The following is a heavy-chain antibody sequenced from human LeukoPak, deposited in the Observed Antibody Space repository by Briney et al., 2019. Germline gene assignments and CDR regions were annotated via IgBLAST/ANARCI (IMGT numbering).Heavy chain of an antibody. V-gene: IGHV1-18*01. D-gene: IGHD5-18*01. J-gene: IGHJ4*02. Sequence: ASVKVSCKASGYTFTSYGISWVRQAPGQGLECMGWISAYNGNTSYAQKLQGRVTMTTDTSTSTAYMELRSLRSDDTAVYYCARADTASIQLWFFWGQGTLVSVSS. CDR3: ARADTASIQLWFF. CDR1: GYTFTSYG. CDR2: ISAYNGNT.